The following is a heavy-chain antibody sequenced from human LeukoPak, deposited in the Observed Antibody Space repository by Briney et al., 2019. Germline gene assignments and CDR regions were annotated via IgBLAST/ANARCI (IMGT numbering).Heavy chain of an antibody. Sequence: SETLSLTCAVYGGSFSGYYWSWIRQPPGKGLEWIGEINHSGSTNYNPSLKSRVTISVDTSKNQFSLKLSSVTAADTAVYYCARGVSSSWYSGGVDYWGQGTLVTVSS. CDR1: GGSFSGYY. D-gene: IGHD6-13*01. J-gene: IGHJ4*02. CDR3: ARGVSSSWYSGGVDY. CDR2: INHSGST. V-gene: IGHV4-34*01.